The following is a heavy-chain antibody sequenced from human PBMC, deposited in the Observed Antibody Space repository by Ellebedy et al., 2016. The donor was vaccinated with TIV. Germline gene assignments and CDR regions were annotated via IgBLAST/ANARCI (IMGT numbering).Heavy chain of an antibody. Sequence: AASVKVSCKASGYTFTSYDINWVRQATGQGLEWMGWMNPNSGNTGYAQKFQGRVTMTTDTSTSTAYMELRSLRSDDTAVYYCARGDYGAPVDYWGQGTLVTVSS. CDR1: GYTFTSYD. J-gene: IGHJ4*02. V-gene: IGHV1-8*01. CDR3: ARGDYGAPVDY. CDR2: MNPNSGNT. D-gene: IGHD4-17*01.